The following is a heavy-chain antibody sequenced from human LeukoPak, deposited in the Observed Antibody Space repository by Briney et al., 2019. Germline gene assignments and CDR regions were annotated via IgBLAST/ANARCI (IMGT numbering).Heavy chain of an antibody. Sequence: PGGSLRLSCAASGFTFSGSPMYWVRQAPGKGLEWVALISYDGKKDFYTDSVKGGFTISRDDSKNTVFLQMDSLRADDTAMYFCARDADPAARGWLDPWGQGTLVTVSS. D-gene: IGHD2-15*01. V-gene: IGHV3-30*04. CDR3: ARDADPAARGWLDP. CDR1: GFTFSGSP. J-gene: IGHJ5*02. CDR2: ISYDGKKD.